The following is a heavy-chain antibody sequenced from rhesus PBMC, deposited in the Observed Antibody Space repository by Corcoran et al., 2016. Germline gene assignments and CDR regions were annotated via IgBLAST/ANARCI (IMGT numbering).Heavy chain of an antibody. V-gene: IGHV4S10*01. CDR3: ARLRSGDYYSFDY. Sequence: QVQLQGSGPGVVKPSETLSLTCAVSGGSISDSYRWSWIRQPPGKGLEWIGYIYGSSTSPNYNPSLKSRVTISKDTSKHQFSLKLSSVTAADTAVYYCARLRSGDYYSFDYWGQGVLVTVSS. D-gene: IGHD3-34*01. CDR2: IYGSSTSP. J-gene: IGHJ4*01. CDR1: GGSISDSYR.